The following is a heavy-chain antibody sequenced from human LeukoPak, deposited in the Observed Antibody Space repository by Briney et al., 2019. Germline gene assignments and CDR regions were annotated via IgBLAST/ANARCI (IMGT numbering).Heavy chain of an antibody. V-gene: IGHV3-66*01. Sequence: PGGSLRLSCAASGFTVSSNYMSWVRQAPGKGLEWVSIIYSSGSTYYADSVKGRFTISRDNSKNTLYLQMNSLRAEDTAVYHCASEALGGGGYWGQGTLVTVSS. CDR3: ASEALGGGGY. CDR1: GFTVSSNY. J-gene: IGHJ4*02. D-gene: IGHD3-10*01. CDR2: IYSSGST.